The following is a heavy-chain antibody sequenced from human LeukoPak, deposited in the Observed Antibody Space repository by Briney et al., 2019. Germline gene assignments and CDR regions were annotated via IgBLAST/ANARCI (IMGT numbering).Heavy chain of an antibody. Sequence: GGSLRLSCAASGFTFSSYGMHWVRQAPGKGLEGVAVISYDGSNKYYADSVMGRFTISRDNSRNTLYLQMNSLRVEDSAVYYCTRVAFLGGYSQAFDIWGQGTMVTVSS. J-gene: IGHJ3*02. CDR2: ISYDGSNK. D-gene: IGHD3-22*01. V-gene: IGHV3-30*03. CDR3: TRVAFLGGYSQAFDI. CDR1: GFTFSSYG.